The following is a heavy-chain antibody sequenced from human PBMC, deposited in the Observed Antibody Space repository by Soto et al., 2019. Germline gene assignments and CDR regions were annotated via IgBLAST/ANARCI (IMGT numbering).Heavy chain of an antibody. CDR2: ISGSGGST. Sequence: GGSLRLSCAASGFTFSSYAMSWVRQAPGKGLEWVSAISGSGGSTYYADSVKGRFTSSRDNSKNTLYLQMNSLRAEDTAVYYCARGRVAARRYYYYGMDVWGQGTTVTVSS. CDR1: GFTFSSYA. CDR3: ARGRVAARRYYYYGMDV. J-gene: IGHJ6*02. D-gene: IGHD6-6*01. V-gene: IGHV3-23*01.